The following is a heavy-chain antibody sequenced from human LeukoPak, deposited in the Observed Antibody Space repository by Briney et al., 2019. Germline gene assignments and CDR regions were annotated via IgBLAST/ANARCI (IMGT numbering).Heavy chain of an antibody. D-gene: IGHD3-22*01. Sequence: PGGSLRLSCAASGFTFSSYGMHWVRQAPGKGLEWVAVISYDGSNKYYADSVKGRSTISRDNSKNTLYLQMNSLRAEDTAVYYCAKDGYDSSGYYYEPSGDYWGQGTLVTVSS. J-gene: IGHJ4*02. CDR1: GFTFSSYG. CDR2: ISYDGSNK. CDR3: AKDGYDSSGYYYEPSGDY. V-gene: IGHV3-30*18.